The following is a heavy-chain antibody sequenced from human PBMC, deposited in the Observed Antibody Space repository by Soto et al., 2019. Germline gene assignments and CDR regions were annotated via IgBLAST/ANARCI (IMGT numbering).Heavy chain of an antibody. J-gene: IGHJ6*02. Sequence: QVQLQQWGAGLLKPSETLSLTCAVYGGSFSGYYWSWIRQPPGKGLEWIGEINHSGSTNYNPSLKSRVTISVDTSKDKFSLELSSVTASDTAVYYCAGGGGYCSSTSCYPYYDMDVCGQGATVIVSS. CDR1: GGSFSGYY. CDR3: AGGGGYCSSTSCYPYYDMDV. V-gene: IGHV4-34*01. CDR2: INHSGST. D-gene: IGHD2-2*01.